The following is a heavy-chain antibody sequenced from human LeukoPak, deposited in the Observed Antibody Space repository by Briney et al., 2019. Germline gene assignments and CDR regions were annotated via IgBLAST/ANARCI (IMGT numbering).Heavy chain of an antibody. Sequence: GGSLRLSCSASGFTFSSYAMHWVRQAPGKGLEYVSAISSNGGSTYYADSVKGRFTISRDNSKNTLYLQMSSLRAEDAAVYYCAKDIGITIFGVVIGLAGYYGMDVWGQGTTVTVSS. CDR1: GFTFSSYA. CDR2: ISSNGGST. J-gene: IGHJ6*02. V-gene: IGHV3-64D*09. D-gene: IGHD3-3*01. CDR3: AKDIGITIFGVVIGLAGYYGMDV.